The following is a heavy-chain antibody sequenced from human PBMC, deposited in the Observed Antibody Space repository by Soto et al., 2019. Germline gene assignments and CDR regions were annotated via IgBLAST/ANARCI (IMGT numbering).Heavy chain of an antibody. CDR1: GFTFSSYA. CDR3: AREVIVVVTAPAFDI. J-gene: IGHJ3*02. CDR2: ISYEGSNK. D-gene: IGHD2-21*02. V-gene: IGHV3-30-3*01. Sequence: QVQLVESGGGVVQPGRSLRLSCAAAGFTFSSYAMHWVRQAPGKGLEWVAVISYEGSNKYYAASEKGRFTISRDNSTNTLYLQMNRLRAADTAVYYCAREVIVVVTAPAFDIWGQGTMVTVSS.